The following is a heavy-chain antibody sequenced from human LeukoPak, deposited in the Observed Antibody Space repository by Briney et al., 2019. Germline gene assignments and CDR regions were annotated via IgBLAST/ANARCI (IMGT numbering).Heavy chain of an antibody. CDR3: ARWNYSGYYYRFDY. Sequence: SETLSLTCTVSGGSISRSSYYWGGIRQPPGKGLEWIGSIYYSGSTYYNPSLKSRVTISVDTSKNQFSLKLSSVTAADTAVYYCARWNYSGYYYRFDYWGQGTLVTVSS. V-gene: IGHV4-39*07. CDR2: IYYSGST. D-gene: IGHD3-22*01. CDR1: GGSISRSSYY. J-gene: IGHJ4*02.